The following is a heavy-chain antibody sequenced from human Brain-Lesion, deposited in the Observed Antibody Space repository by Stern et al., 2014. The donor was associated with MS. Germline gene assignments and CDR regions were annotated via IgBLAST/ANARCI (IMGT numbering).Heavy chain of an antibody. V-gene: IGHV3-74*02. Sequence: EVQLVESGGGLVKPGGSLRLSCAASGFTFSNYWMHWVRQAPGKGLVWGSGVNNDGRRTSYADSVKGRFTMSRDNAKNTLYLQMNSLRVEDTAIYYGARGERWFDSWGQGTLVTVSS. CDR2: VNNDGRRT. D-gene: IGHD3-10*01. CDR1: GFTFSNYW. CDR3: ARGERWFDS. J-gene: IGHJ5*01.